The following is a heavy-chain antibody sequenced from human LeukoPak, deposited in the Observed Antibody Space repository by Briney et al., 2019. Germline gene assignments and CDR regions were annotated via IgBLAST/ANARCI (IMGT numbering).Heavy chain of an antibody. CDR2: IYPGDSDT. Sequence: GESLKISCKGSGYSFTSYWIGRVRQMPGKGLEWMGIIYPGDSDTRYSPSFQGQVTISADKSISTAYLQWSSLKASDTAMYYCARYDTAMVSDSYYYGMDVWGQGTTVTVSS. V-gene: IGHV5-51*01. J-gene: IGHJ6*02. CDR3: ARYDTAMVSDSYYYGMDV. CDR1: GYSFTSYW. D-gene: IGHD5-18*01.